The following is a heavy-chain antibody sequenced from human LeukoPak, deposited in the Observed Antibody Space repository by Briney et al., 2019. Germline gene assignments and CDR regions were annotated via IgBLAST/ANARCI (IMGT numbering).Heavy chain of an antibody. CDR1: GFTFDDYA. J-gene: IGHJ4*02. V-gene: IGHV3-43D*04. Sequence: PGGSLRLSCAVSGFTFDDYAMHWVRQAPGKGLEWVSLITWDGIDTHYADSVKGRFTISRDNSKSSLYLQMNNLRPDDTAFYHCTKALPFCPGCREGFDSWGQGTLVTVSS. CDR2: ITWDGIDT. CDR3: TKALPFCPGCREGFDS. D-gene: IGHD1-26*01.